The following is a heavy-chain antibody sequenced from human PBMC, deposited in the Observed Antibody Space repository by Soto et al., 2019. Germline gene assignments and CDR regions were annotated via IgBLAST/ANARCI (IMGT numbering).Heavy chain of an antibody. D-gene: IGHD4-17*01. CDR3: ARDVGDYGAYYYGMDV. Sequence: ASVKVSCKASGYTFTSYYMHWVRQAPGQGLEWMGIINPSGGSTSYAQKFQGRVTMTRDTSTSTVYMELSSLRSEDTAVYYCARDVGDYGAYYYGMDVWGQGTTVNVSS. CDR2: INPSGGST. V-gene: IGHV1-46*01. CDR1: GYTFTSYY. J-gene: IGHJ6*02.